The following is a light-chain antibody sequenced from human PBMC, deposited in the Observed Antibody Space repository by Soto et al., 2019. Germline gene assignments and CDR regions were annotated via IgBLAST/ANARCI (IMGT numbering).Light chain of an antibody. CDR1: SSDVGGYNY. V-gene: IGLV2-14*01. J-gene: IGLJ2*01. CDR3: SSYTTSTTQV. Sequence: QSALTQPASVSGSPGQSITISCTGTSSDVGGYNYVSWYQHHPGKAPKLMIYEVRNRPSGVSDRFSGSKSGKTASLTIFGLQAEDEADYYCSSYTTSTTQVFGGGTKLTVL. CDR2: EVR.